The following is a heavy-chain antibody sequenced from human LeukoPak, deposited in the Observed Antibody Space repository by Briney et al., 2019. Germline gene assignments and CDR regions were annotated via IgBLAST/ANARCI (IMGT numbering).Heavy chain of an antibody. J-gene: IGHJ4*02. V-gene: IGHV4-59*01. Sequence: PSETLSLTCSVSGGSISSDYWSWIRQPPGKGLEWIGYIYYSGSTNYNPSLKSRVTISIDTSKNQFSLKLRSVTAADTAVYYYAKRNSAAAGAYDYWGQGTLVTVSS. D-gene: IGHD6-13*01. CDR3: AKRNSAAAGAYDY. CDR2: IYYSGST. CDR1: GGSISSDY.